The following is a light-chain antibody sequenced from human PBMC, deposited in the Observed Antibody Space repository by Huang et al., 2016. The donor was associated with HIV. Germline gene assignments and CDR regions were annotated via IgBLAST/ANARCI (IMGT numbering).Light chain of an antibody. J-gene: IGKJ5*01. V-gene: IGKV3-11*01. Sequence: EIVLTQSPATLSLSPGERATLSCRASQSVSSYLVWYQQKPGQAPRPLIYDASNRATGLPARFRCSGSGTNFTLTIRSLESEDFAVYYCQQRSNSITFGQGTRLEIK. CDR2: DAS. CDR3: QQRSNSIT. CDR1: QSVSSY.